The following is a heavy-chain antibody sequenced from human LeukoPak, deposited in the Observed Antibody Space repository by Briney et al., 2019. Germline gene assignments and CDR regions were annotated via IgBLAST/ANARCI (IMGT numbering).Heavy chain of an antibody. CDR1: GFTFSSYG. CDR3: AKALRGLRYFDWLSHGDYYGMDV. Sequence: GRSLRLSCAASGFTFSSYGMHWVRQAPGKGLEWGAVISYDGSNKYYADSVKGRFTISRDNSKNTLYLQMNSLRAEDTAVYYCAKALRGLRYFDWLSHGDYYGMDVWGQGTTVTVSS. D-gene: IGHD3-9*01. J-gene: IGHJ6*02. CDR2: ISYDGSNK. V-gene: IGHV3-30*18.